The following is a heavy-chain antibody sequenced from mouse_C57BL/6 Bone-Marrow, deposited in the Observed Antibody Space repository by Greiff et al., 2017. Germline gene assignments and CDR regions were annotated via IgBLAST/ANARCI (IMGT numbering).Heavy chain of an antibody. V-gene: IGHV1-61*01. D-gene: IGHD1-1*01. Sequence: VQLQQPGAELVRPGSSVKLSCTASGYTFTSYWMDWVKQRPGQGLEWIGNIYPSDSGTHYNQKFKDKATFTVDKSSSTAYLQLSSLTSEDSAVYCCARPDLCEYYGEYYAMDYWGQGTSVTVSA. J-gene: IGHJ4*01. CDR2: IYPSDSGT. CDR1: GYTFTSYW. CDR3: ARPDLCEYYGEYYAMDY.